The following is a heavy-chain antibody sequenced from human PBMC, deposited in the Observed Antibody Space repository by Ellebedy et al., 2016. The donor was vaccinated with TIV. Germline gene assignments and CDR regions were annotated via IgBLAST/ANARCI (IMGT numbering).Heavy chain of an antibody. Sequence: AASVKVSCKASGYTFTNYGFSWVRQAPGQGLEWMGWIIAYNGATNYAQKFQGRVTMTTDTSTTTAYMELRSLRSDDTAVYYCTRDCGGDCSPDYWGQGTLVTVSS. CDR1: GYTFTNYG. CDR2: IIAYNGAT. J-gene: IGHJ4*02. CDR3: TRDCGGDCSPDY. V-gene: IGHV1-18*04. D-gene: IGHD2-21*02.